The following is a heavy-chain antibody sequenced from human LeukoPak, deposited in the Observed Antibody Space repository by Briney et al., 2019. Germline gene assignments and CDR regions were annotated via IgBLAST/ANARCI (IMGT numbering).Heavy chain of an antibody. CDR3: AKDRDYGDYYPTIDY. D-gene: IGHD4-17*01. CDR2: ISSSSSYI. V-gene: IGHV3-21*01. CDR1: GFTFSSYS. Sequence: PGGSLRLSCAASGFTFSSYSMNLVRQAPRKGLEWVSSISSSSSYIYYADSVKGRFTISRDNAKNTLYLQMNSLRAEDTAVYYCAKDRDYGDYYPTIDYWGQGTLVTVSS. J-gene: IGHJ4*02.